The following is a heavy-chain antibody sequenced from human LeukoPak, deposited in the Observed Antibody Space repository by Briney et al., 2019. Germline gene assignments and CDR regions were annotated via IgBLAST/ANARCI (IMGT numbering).Heavy chain of an antibody. CDR3: ARLNCYDSSGIDY. V-gene: IGHV4-59*08. CDR1: GGSISSYY. CDR2: IYYSGST. D-gene: IGHD3-22*01. J-gene: IGHJ4*02. Sequence: SETLSLTCTVSGGSISSYYWSWIRQPPGKGLEWIGYIYYSGSTNYNPSLKSRVIISVDTSKNQFSLKLSSVTAADTAVYYCARLNCYDSSGIDYWGQGTLVTVSS.